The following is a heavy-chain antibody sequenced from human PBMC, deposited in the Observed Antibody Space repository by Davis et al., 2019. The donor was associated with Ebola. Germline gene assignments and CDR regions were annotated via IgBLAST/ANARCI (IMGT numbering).Heavy chain of an antibody. CDR2: IYPGDSDT. CDR3: ARRGEMATGFGWYFDY. Sequence: GESLKISCKGSGYSFTSYWIGWVRQMPGKGLEWMGIIYPGDSDTRYSPSFQGQVTISADKSISTAYLQWSSLKASDTAMYYCARRGEMATGFGWYFDYWGQGTLVTVSS. D-gene: IGHD5-24*01. V-gene: IGHV5-51*01. J-gene: IGHJ4*02. CDR1: GYSFTSYW.